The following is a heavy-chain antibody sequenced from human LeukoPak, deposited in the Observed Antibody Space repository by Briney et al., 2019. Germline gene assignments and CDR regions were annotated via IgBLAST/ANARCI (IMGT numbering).Heavy chain of an antibody. D-gene: IGHD6-13*01. V-gene: IGHV1-18*01. J-gene: IGHJ4*02. Sequence: ASVKVSCKTSGYSFSKFGISWVRQAPGQGLEWMGWISAQNGDTYYAQQVLGRVTMTTDTSTGTAYMELKSLTSDDTAVYYCVREPAGYSSTWPYDYWGQGTLVTVSS. CDR3: VREPAGYSSTWPYDY. CDR1: GYSFSKFG. CDR2: ISAQNGDT.